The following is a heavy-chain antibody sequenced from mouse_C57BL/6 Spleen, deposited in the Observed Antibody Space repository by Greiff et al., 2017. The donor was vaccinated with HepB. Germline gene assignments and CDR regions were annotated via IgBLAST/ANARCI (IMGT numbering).Heavy chain of an antibody. CDR1: GYTFTSYW. Sequence: QVQLQQSGAELVRPGSSVKLSCKASGYTFTSYWMHWVKQRPIQGLEWIGNIDPSDSETHYNQKFKDKATLTVDKSSSTAYMQLSSLTSEDSAVYYCARKGGYYGAMDYWGQGTSVTVSS. CDR2: IDPSDSET. D-gene: IGHD1-1*01. CDR3: ARKGGYYGAMDY. V-gene: IGHV1-52*01. J-gene: IGHJ4*01.